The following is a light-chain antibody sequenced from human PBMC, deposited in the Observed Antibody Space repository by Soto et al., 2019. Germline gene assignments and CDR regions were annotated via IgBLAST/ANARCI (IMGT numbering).Light chain of an antibody. CDR2: GAS. CDR1: QSVSSN. J-gene: IGKJ2*01. CDR3: QQYNIWPPKFT. Sequence: EIVMTQSPATLSVSPGERATLSCSASQSVSSNLAWYQQKPGQSPRLLIYGASTRATGIPARFSGSGSGTEFSLTISGLQSEGFAVYYCQQYNIWPPKFTFGQGTKLEIK. V-gene: IGKV3-15*01.